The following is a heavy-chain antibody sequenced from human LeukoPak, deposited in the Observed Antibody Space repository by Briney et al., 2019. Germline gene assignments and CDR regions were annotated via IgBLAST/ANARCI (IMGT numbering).Heavy chain of an antibody. D-gene: IGHD1-1*01. CDR3: ARVVGTAIDY. CDR2: IKQDGSEK. Sequence: GGSLRLSCAASGFTFSSYWMSWVRQAPGKGLEWVANIKQDGSEKYYVDSVKGRFTISRDNGKSSLDLQMNSLRAEDTAVFYCARVVGTAIDYWGQGTLVTVSS. J-gene: IGHJ4*02. CDR1: GFTFSSYW. V-gene: IGHV3-7*01.